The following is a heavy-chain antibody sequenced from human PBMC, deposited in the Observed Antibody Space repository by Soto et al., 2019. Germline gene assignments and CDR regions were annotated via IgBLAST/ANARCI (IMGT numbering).Heavy chain of an antibody. CDR2: IYYSGST. CDR1: GGSISSGGYY. CDR3: ARGATRGYSYGRPFDY. V-gene: IGHV4-31*03. J-gene: IGHJ4*02. D-gene: IGHD5-18*01. Sequence: QVQLQESGPGLVKPSQTLSLTCTVSGGSISSGGYYWSWIRQHPGKGLEWIGYIYYSGSTYYNPSLKSRVTISVDTSKNQFSLKLSSVTAADTAVYYCARGATRGYSYGRPFDYWGQGTLVTVSS.